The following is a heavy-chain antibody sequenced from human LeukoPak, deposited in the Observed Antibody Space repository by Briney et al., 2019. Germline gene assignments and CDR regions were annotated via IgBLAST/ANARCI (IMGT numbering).Heavy chain of an antibody. V-gene: IGHV3-64D*09. CDR2: ISSGRST. J-gene: IGHJ4*02. CDR1: GFTFSSYA. D-gene: IGHD1-1*01. Sequence: GGSLRLSCAASGFTFSSYAMLWVRQAPGKGLECVSAISSGRSTHYADSVKGRFTISRDDSENTLYLQMSSLRAEDTAVYYCAMNWNCDYWGQGTLVTVSS. CDR3: AMNWNCDY.